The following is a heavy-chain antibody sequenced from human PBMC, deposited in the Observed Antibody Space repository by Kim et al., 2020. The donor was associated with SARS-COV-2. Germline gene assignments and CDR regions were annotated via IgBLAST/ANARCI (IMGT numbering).Heavy chain of an antibody. CDR3: ARNIGITMIVVVTGWFDP. CDR2: IYYSGST. Sequence: SETLSLTCTVSGGSISSGGYYWSWIRQHPGKGLEWIGYIYYSGSTNYNPSLKSRVTISVDTSKNQFSLKLSSVTAADTAVYYCARNIGITMIVVVTGWFDPWGQETLVTVSS. V-gene: IGHV4-31*03. J-gene: IGHJ5*02. CDR1: GGSISSGGYY. D-gene: IGHD3-22*01.